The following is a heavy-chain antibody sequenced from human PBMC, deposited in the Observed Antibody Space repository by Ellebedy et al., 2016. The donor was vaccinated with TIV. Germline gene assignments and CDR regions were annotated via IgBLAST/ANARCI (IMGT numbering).Heavy chain of an antibody. Sequence: GGSLRLXCTASGFSFRSAWMHWVRQAPGKGLEWVGRIKSRSDGGTVDYAESVKDRFTISRDDSKSTLTLEINSLRIDDSAVFYCATDPAQYYYDADALSYFGLWGRGTLVTVS. D-gene: IGHD3-22*01. CDR3: ATDPAQYYYDADALSYFGL. J-gene: IGHJ2*01. CDR2: IKSRSDGGTV. CDR1: GFSFRSAW. V-gene: IGHV3-15*01.